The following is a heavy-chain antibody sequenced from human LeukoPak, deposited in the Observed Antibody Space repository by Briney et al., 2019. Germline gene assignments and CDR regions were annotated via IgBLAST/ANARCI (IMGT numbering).Heavy chain of an antibody. CDR1: GFTFSSYR. J-gene: IGHJ3*02. V-gene: IGHV3-21*01. D-gene: IGHD6-13*01. Sequence: GGSLRLSCAASGFTFSSYRMNWVRQAPGKGLEWVSSISSSSSYIYYADSVKGRFTIPRDNAKNSLYLQMNSLRAEDTAVYYCARVERVIAAAGAFDIWGQGTMVTVSS. CDR3: ARVERVIAAAGAFDI. CDR2: ISSSSSYI.